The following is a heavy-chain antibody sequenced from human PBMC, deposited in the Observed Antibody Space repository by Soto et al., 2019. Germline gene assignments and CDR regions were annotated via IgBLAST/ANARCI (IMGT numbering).Heavy chain of an antibody. CDR2: FDPEDGET. CDR3: ATLYGDYVYWFDP. J-gene: IGHJ5*02. V-gene: IGHV1-24*01. CDR1: GYTLTELS. Sequence: ASVKVSCTVSGYTLTELSMHWVRQAPGKGLEWMGGFDPEDGETIYAQKFQGRVTMTEDTSTDTAYMELSSLRSEDTAVYYCATLYGDYVYWFDPWGQGTLVTVSS. D-gene: IGHD4-17*01.